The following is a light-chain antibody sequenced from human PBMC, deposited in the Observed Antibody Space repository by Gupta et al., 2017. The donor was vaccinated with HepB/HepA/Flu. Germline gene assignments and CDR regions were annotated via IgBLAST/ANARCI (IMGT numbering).Light chain of an antibody. CDR1: SSDVGTYNS. CDR3: SSYTSTITVV. CDR2: DVS. V-gene: IGLV2-14*03. Sequence: QSALTQPASVSGSPGPSITIACTGTSSDVGTYNSVSWYQQHPGKAPKLMIFDVSKRPTEVSGRFSGSKSGNTASLTISGRQAEDEADYYCSSYTSTITVVFGGGTRLTVL. J-gene: IGLJ3*02.